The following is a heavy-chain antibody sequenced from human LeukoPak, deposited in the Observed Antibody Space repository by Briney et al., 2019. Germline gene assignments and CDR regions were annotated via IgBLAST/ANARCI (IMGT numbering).Heavy chain of an antibody. CDR1: GYTFTGYY. CDR3: ARGLVDFWSGYLYYYYYYGMDV. V-gene: IGHV1-8*02. D-gene: IGHD3-3*01. Sequence: GASVKVSCKASGYTFTGYYVHWLRQAPGQGLEWMGWMNPNSGNTGYAQKFQGRVTMTRNTSISTAYMELSSLRSEDTAVYYCARGLVDFWSGYLYYYYYYGMDVWGQGTTVTVSS. J-gene: IGHJ6*02. CDR2: MNPNSGNT.